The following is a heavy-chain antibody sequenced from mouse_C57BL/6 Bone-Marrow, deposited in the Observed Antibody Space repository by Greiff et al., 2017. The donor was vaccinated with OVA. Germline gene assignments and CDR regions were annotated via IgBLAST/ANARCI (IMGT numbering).Heavy chain of an antibody. D-gene: IGHD1-1*01. CDR2: IWRGGST. CDR3: AKNPRPYYGSSYWYFDV. Sequence: QVQLQQSGPGLVQPSQSLSITCTVSGFSLTSYGVHWVRQSPGKGLEWLGVIWRGGSTDYNAAFMSRLSITKDNSKSQVFFKMNSLQADDTAIYYCAKNPRPYYGSSYWYFDVWGTGTTVTVSS. J-gene: IGHJ1*03. CDR1: GFSLTSYG. V-gene: IGHV2-5*01.